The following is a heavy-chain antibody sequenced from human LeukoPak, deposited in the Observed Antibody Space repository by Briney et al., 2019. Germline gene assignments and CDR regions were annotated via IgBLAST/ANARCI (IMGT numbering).Heavy chain of an antibody. CDR1: GFTFSSYS. D-gene: IGHD6-19*01. CDR3: ARTMYSSGWYAFDY. J-gene: IGHJ4*02. V-gene: IGHV3-21*01. CDR2: ISSSSSYI. Sequence: GGSLRLSCAASGFTFSSYSMNWVRQAPGKGLEWVSSISSSSSYIYYADSVKGRFTISRDNAKNSPSLQMNSLRAEDTAVYYCARTMYSSGWYAFDYWGQGSLVTVSS.